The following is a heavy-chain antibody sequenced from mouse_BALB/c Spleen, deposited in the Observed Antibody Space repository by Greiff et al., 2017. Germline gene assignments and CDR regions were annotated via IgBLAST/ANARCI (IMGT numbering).Heavy chain of an antibody. CDR3: ARSQLRRGFAY. J-gene: IGHJ3*01. V-gene: IGHV3-2*02. Sequence: VQLQQSGPGLVKPSQSLSLTCTVTGYSITSDYAWNWIRQFPGNKLEWMGYISYSGSTSYNPSLKSRISITRDTSKNQFFLQLNSVTTEDTATYYCARSQLRRGFAYWGQGTLVTVSA. D-gene: IGHD2-4*01. CDR2: ISYSGST. CDR1: GYSITSDYA.